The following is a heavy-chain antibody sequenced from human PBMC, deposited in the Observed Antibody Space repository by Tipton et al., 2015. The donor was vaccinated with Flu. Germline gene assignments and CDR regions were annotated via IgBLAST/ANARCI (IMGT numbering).Heavy chain of an antibody. Sequence: QLVQSGAEVKKPGSSVKVSCKASGGTFSSYTISWVRQAPGQGLEWMGRIIPIFGTANYAQKFQGRVTITADESTSTAYMELSSLRSEDTAVYYCAGVGGDYYDSSGYERLDYWGQGTLVTVSS. CDR2: IIPIFGTA. CDR1: GGTFSSYT. V-gene: IGHV1-69*18. J-gene: IGHJ4*02. CDR3: AGVGGDYYDSSGYERLDY. D-gene: IGHD3-22*01.